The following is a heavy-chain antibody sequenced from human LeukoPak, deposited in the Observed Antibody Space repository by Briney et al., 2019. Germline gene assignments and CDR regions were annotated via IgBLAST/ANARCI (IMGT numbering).Heavy chain of an antibody. CDR3: ARHYYDSSGYYLGAFDI. D-gene: IGHD3-22*01. CDR1: GYTFTGYY. V-gene: IGHV1-2*02. Sequence: ASVKVSCKASGYTFTGYYMHWVRQAPGQGLEWMGWINPNSGGTNYAQKFQGRVTMTRDTSISTAYMELSRLRSDDTAVYYCARHYYDSSGYYLGAFDIWGQGTMVTVSS. J-gene: IGHJ3*02. CDR2: INPNSGGT.